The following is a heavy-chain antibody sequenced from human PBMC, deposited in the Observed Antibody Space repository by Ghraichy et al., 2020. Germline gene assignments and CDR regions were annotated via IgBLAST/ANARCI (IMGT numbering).Heavy chain of an antibody. CDR1: GFTVSSNY. Sequence: GGSLRLSCAASGFTVSSNYMSWVRQAPGKGLEWVSVSYSGGSTYYADSVKGRFTISRDISKNTLYLQMNSLRAEDTAVYYCARDRPPSNYAAFDIWGQGTMVTVSS. J-gene: IGHJ3*02. V-gene: IGHV3-53*01. CDR2: SYSGGST. CDR3: ARDRPPSNYAAFDI. D-gene: IGHD4-11*01.